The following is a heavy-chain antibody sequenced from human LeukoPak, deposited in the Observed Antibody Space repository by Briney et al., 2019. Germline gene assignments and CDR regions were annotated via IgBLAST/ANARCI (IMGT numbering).Heavy chain of an antibody. J-gene: IGHJ4*02. D-gene: IGHD2/OR15-2a*01. CDR1: GFTFSSSD. CDR2: ISHDGSNK. Sequence: GGSLRLSCAASGFTFSSSDMHWVRQAPGKGLEWVSTISHDGSNKYYGDSVKGRFTISRDNSKNTLYVQMNSLRAEDTAVYFCAKDTPSPNSGYYHYWGQGTLVTVSS. V-gene: IGHV3-30*18. CDR3: AKDTPSPNSGYYHY.